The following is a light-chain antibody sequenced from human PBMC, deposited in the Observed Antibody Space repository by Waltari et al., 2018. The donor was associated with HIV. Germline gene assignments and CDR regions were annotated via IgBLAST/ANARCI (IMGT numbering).Light chain of an antibody. V-gene: IGLV1-40*01. CDR3: QSYDSSLSGYV. J-gene: IGLJ1*01. CDR2: ANK. CDR1: SYSIGAAFD. Sequence: QSMLTQPPSLSGAPGQRVTVSCTGRSYSIGAAFDVHWYQLLPGASPKLLIDANKNRPSGVPDRFSGSKSGTSASLAITGLQPEDEADYYCQSYDSSLSGYVFGTGTKVTVL.